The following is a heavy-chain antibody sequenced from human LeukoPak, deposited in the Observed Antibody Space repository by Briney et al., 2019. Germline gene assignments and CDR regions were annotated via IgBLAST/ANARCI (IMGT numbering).Heavy chain of an antibody. V-gene: IGHV3-7*01. CDR2: VNEDGTAK. CDR1: GFTCSSCG. J-gene: IGHJ5*02. Sequence: PGGSLRLSCAVSGFTCSSCGMNWVRQAPGKGLEWVATVNEDGTAKFYVDSVKGRFTIFRDNTRSSLDLQMNSLTVEDTAMYYCEAPATAWGQGTLVTVSS. CDR3: EAPATA.